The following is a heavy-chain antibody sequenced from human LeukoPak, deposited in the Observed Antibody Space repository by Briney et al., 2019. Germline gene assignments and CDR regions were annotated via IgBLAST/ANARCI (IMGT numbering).Heavy chain of an antibody. CDR1: GFTFSSYE. CDR2: ISWNGGST. CDR3: AREGELYGDYEFDY. J-gene: IGHJ4*02. V-gene: IGHV3-20*04. D-gene: IGHD4-17*01. Sequence: GGSLRLSCAASGFTFSSYEMNWVRQAPGKGLEWVSGISWNGGSTGYADSVKGRFIISKDNAKNSLYLQMNSLRVEDTALYYCAREGELYGDYEFDYWGQGTLVTVSS.